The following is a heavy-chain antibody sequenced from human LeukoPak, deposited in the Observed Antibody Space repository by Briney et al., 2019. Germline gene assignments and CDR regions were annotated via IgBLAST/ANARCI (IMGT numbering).Heavy chain of an antibody. V-gene: IGHV1-8*02. D-gene: IGHD3-22*01. CDR1: GYTFTGYY. Sequence: ASVKVSCKASGYTFTGYYMHWVRQAPGQGLEWMGWMNPNSGNTGYAQKFQGRVTITRNTSISTAYMELSSLRSEDTAVYYCARSPTYYYDSSGYHLFDYWGQGTLVTVSS. J-gene: IGHJ4*02. CDR3: ARSPTYYYDSSGYHLFDY. CDR2: MNPNSGNT.